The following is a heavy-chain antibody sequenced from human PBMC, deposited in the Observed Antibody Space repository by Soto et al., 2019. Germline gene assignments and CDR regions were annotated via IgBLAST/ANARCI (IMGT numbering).Heavy chain of an antibody. V-gene: IGHV3-30-3*01. Sequence: QVQLVESGGGVVQPGRSLRLSCAASGFTFSSYAMHWVRQAPGKGLEWVAVISYDGSNKYYADSVKGRFTISRDNSKNTLYLQMNSLRAEDTAVYYCAIHLWRDDYNWGYFDLWGRGTLVTVSS. D-gene: IGHD4-4*01. J-gene: IGHJ2*01. CDR1: GFTFSSYA. CDR2: ISYDGSNK. CDR3: AIHLWRDDYNWGYFDL.